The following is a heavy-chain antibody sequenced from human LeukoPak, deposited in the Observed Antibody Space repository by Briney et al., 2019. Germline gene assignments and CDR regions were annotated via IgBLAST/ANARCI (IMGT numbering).Heavy chain of an antibody. V-gene: IGHV3-7*01. CDR3: ARVGVPDYYGSGSYSFDY. J-gene: IGHJ4*02. CDR2: IKRDGSEK. Sequence: GGSLRLSCAASGFTLRTYWMSWVRQAPGKGLEWVASIKRDGSEKYYVDSVKGRFTISRDNAKNSLYLQMNSLRAEDTAVYYCARVGVPDYYGSGSYSFDYWGQGTLVTVSS. CDR1: GFTLRTYW. D-gene: IGHD3-10*01.